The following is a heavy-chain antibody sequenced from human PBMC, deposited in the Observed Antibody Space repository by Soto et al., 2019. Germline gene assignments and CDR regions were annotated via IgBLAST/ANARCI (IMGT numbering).Heavy chain of an antibody. Sequence: QVQLQESGPGLVKPSETLSLTCTVSGGSISSYYWSWIRQPPGKGLEWIGYIYYSGSTNYNPSLKSRVTISVYTSQNQFSLKLSSVTAADTAVYYCARSMAVAGIWFDPWGQGTLVTVSS. CDR1: GGSISSYY. D-gene: IGHD6-19*01. J-gene: IGHJ5*02. V-gene: IGHV4-59*01. CDR3: ARSMAVAGIWFDP. CDR2: IYYSGST.